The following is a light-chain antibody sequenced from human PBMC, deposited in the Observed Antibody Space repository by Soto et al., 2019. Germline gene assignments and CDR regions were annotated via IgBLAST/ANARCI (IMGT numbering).Light chain of an antibody. J-gene: IGKJ1*01. V-gene: IGKV3-15*01. CDR1: QSISTN. Sequence: EIVMTQSPATLSVSPGERVTLSCRASQSISTNLAWYQQKPGQAPRLLIYGASTRATGIPARFSGSGSGTEFTVTISSLQSEDFAVYYCQQYNGWPRTFGQGTKVEI. CDR3: QQYNGWPRT. CDR2: GAS.